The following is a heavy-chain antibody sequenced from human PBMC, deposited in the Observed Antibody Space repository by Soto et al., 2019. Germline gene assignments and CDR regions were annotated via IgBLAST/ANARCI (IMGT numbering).Heavy chain of an antibody. CDR2: ITGGGGST. J-gene: IGHJ4*02. CDR3: ARDLSCCDFDY. CDR1: GFIFGAYA. V-gene: IGHV3-23*01. Sequence: GGSLRLSCEASGFIFGAYAMTWVRQAPGKGLELVSAITGGGGSTYADSVKGRFTISRDNAKNSLYLQMNSLRAEDTAVYYCARDLSCCDFDYWGQGTLVTVSS. D-gene: IGHD2-15*01.